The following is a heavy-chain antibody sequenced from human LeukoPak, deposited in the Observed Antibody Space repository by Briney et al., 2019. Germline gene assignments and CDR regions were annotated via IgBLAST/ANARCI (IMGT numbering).Heavy chain of an antibody. Sequence: SQTLSLTCTVSGGSISSGGYYWSSIRQHPGKGLEWIGYIYYSGSTYYNPSLKSRVTISVDTSKNQFSLKLSSVTAADTAVYYCARVPSYSSSRYYYYGMDVWGQGTTVTVSS. CDR2: IYYSGST. D-gene: IGHD2-21*01. CDR1: GGSISSGGYY. J-gene: IGHJ6*02. CDR3: ARVPSYSSSRYYYYGMDV. V-gene: IGHV4-31*03.